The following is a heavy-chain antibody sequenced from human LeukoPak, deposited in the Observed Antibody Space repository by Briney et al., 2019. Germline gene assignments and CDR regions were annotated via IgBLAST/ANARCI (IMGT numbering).Heavy chain of an antibody. CDR3: AKDREQWLMYYFDF. CDR1: GFIFSNYA. V-gene: IGHV3-23*01. CDR2: ISGSGDST. D-gene: IGHD6-19*01. J-gene: IGHJ4*02. Sequence: VGSLRLSYAASGFIFSNYAMSWVRQTRGKGLEWVSGISGSGDSTYYAASMERRFTISRDNSKNTLDLQMNSLRAEDTAVYYCAKDREQWLMYYFDFWGQGTLLTVSS.